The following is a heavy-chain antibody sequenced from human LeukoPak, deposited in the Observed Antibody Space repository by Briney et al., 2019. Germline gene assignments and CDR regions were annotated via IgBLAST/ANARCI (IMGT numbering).Heavy chain of an antibody. J-gene: IGHJ4*02. V-gene: IGHV3-30*02. CDR1: GFTFSSFD. Sequence: TGGSLRLSCAPSGFTFSSFDMHWVRQRPDKGLEWVAFIKFDGSRKYYADSVRGRFTVSRYNSRNMLYLQLDSLRDDDTAVYFCARRLHDSGSYSADYWGQGTLVTVSS. CDR2: IKFDGSRK. CDR3: ARRLHDSGSYSADY. D-gene: IGHD3-10*01.